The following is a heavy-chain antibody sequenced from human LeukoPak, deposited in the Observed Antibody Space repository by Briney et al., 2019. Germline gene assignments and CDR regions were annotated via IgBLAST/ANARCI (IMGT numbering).Heavy chain of an antibody. CDR2: IYYGGST. CDR1: GGSISSSSYY. V-gene: IGHV4-39*01. CDR3: ARPYPYCGGDCYPYNWFDP. J-gene: IGHJ5*02. D-gene: IGHD2-21*02. Sequence: SETLSLTCTVSGGSISSSSYYWGWIRQPPGKGLEWIGSIYYGGSTYYNPSLKSRVTISVDTSKNQFSLKLSSVTAADTAVYYCARPYPYCGGDCYPYNWFDPWRQGTLVTVSS.